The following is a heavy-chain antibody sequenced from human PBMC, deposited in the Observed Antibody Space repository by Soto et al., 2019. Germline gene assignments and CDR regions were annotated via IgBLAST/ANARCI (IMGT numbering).Heavy chain of an antibody. CDR1: GFTFSTFI. J-gene: IGHJ4*02. Sequence: XGSLRLSCAASGFTFSTFIMSWVRQAPGKGLEWISFISRSGTAIYYADSVKGRFTISTDNAKNSLYLQMNSLRVDDTAVYYCAREAYGGNPFDQWGQGTLVTVSS. CDR3: AREAYGGNPFDQ. V-gene: IGHV3-48*03. D-gene: IGHD4-17*01. CDR2: ISRSGTAI.